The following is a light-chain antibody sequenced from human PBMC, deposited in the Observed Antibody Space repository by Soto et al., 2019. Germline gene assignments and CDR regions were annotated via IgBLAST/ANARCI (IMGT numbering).Light chain of an antibody. Sequence: QSALTQPASVSGSPGRSVTISCTGTSTDVGDFNYVSWYQHLPGRAPKLIIYDVTNRPSGISYRFSASKSGRTASLTISGLQAEDEADYYCSSYSSSTTHVVFGVGTKVTVL. CDR1: STDVGDFNY. CDR2: DVT. V-gene: IGLV2-14*03. CDR3: SSYSSSTTHVV. J-gene: IGLJ2*01.